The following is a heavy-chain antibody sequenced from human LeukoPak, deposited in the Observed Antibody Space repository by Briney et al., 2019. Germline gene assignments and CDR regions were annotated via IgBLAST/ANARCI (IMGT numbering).Heavy chain of an antibody. D-gene: IGHD5-12*01. CDR1: GFTFSSYE. V-gene: IGHV3-48*03. Sequence: GGSLRLSCAASGFTFSSYEVSWVRQAPGKGLEWVSYISSSAGTIYYADSVKGRFTISRDNAKNSLYLQMNSLRAEDTAVYYCARVRVATIFDYWGQGTPVTLSS. CDR2: ISSSAGTI. CDR3: ARVRVATIFDY. J-gene: IGHJ4*02.